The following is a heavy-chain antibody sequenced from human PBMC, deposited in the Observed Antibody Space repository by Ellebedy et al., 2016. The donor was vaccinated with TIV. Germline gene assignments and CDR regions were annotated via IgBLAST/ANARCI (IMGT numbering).Heavy chain of an antibody. CDR2: ISSSSSTI. CDR3: ASILGKDWYFDL. D-gene: IGHD3-3*02. Sequence: GESLKISCAASGFTFSSYSMNWVRQAPLKGLEWVSYISSSSSTIYHADSVKCRFTISRDNAKNSLYLQMNSLRAEDTAVYYCASILGKDWYFDLWGRGTLVTVSS. J-gene: IGHJ2*01. V-gene: IGHV3-48*01. CDR1: GFTFSSYS.